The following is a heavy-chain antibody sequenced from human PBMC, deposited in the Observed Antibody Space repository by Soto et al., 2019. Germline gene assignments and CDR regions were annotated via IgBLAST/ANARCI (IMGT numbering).Heavy chain of an antibody. CDR3: IQSRCGGDCLQSYASHYYYGMDV. CDR2: IYWDDDK. D-gene: IGHD2-21*02. J-gene: IGHJ6*02. Sequence: QITLKESGPTLVKPTQTLTLTCTFSGFSLSTSGVGVGWIRQPPGKALEWLALIYWDDDKGYSPSLRSRLTISKDTSKNQVVLTMTNTDPVDTATYYCIQSRCGGDCLQSYASHYYYGMDVWGQGTTVTVSS. CDR1: GFSLSTSGVG. V-gene: IGHV2-5*02.